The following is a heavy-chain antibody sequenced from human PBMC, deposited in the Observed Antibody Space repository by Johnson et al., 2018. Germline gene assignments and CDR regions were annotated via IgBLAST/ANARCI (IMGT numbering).Heavy chain of an antibody. CDR2: ISSSSSYI. D-gene: IGHD3-22*01. J-gene: IGHJ3*02. CDR1: GFTFSSYS. CDR3: ARASDDRDAFDI. V-gene: IGHV3-21*01. Sequence: EVQLLESGGGLVEPGGSLRLSCAASGFTFSSYSMNWVRQAPGKGLEWVSSISSSSSYIYYADSVKGRFTISRDNAKNSLYLQMNSLRAEDTAVYYCARASDDRDAFDIWGQGTMVTVSS.